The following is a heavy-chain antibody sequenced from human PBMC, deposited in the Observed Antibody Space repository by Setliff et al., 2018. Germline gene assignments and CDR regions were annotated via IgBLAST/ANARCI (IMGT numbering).Heavy chain of an antibody. CDR3: ARDPRYYDSSGYPLFYYYYGMDV. Sequence: GGSLRLSCAASGFTFSSYEMNWVRQAPGKGLEWVSYISSGGSTIYYADSVKGRFTISRDNAKNSLYLQMNSLRAEDTAVYYCARDPRYYDSSGYPLFYYYYGMDVWGQGTTVTVSS. V-gene: IGHV3-48*03. CDR1: GFTFSSYE. J-gene: IGHJ6*02. CDR2: ISSGGSTI. D-gene: IGHD3-22*01.